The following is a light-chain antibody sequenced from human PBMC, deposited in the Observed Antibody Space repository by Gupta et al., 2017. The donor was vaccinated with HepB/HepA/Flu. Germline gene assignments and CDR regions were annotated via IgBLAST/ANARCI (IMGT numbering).Light chain of an antibody. CDR1: NIGSKS. CDR3: QVWDSSSDHPYV. Sequence: SYVLTQPPSVSVAPGKPARITCGGNNIGSKSVHWYQQKPGKAPVLVIYYDSDRPSGIPERFSGSNSGNTATLTISRVEAGDEADYYCQVWDSSSDHPYVFGTGTKVTVL. CDR2: YDS. V-gene: IGLV3-21*04. J-gene: IGLJ1*01.